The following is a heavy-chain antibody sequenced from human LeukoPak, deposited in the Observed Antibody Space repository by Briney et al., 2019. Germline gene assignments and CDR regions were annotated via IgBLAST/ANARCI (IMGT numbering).Heavy chain of an antibody. D-gene: IGHD6-19*01. CDR2: IRYDGSIK. J-gene: IGHJ4*02. CDR3: AKVSPGYSSGFDY. CDR1: GFTFSSYA. V-gene: IGHV3-30*02. Sequence: GGSLRLSCAASGFTFSSYAMHWVRQAPGKGLEWVSFIRYDGSIKYYADSVKGRFTISRDNSKNTLYLQMNSLRAEDTAVYYCAKVSPGYSSGFDYWGQGTLVTVSS.